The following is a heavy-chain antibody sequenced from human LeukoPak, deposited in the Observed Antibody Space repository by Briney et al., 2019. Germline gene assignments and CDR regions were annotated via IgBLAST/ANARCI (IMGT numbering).Heavy chain of an antibody. CDR1: GVSISSYY. Sequence: SETLSLTCTVSGVSISSYYWSWIRQPPGKGLEWIGYIDYRGITSYNPSLESRVTISVDTSKNQFSLRLSSMTAADTAVYYRTREYSSGWSGTGYWGQGTLVTVSS. J-gene: IGHJ4*02. CDR3: TREYSSGWSGTGY. V-gene: IGHV4-59*01. CDR2: IDYRGIT. D-gene: IGHD6-19*01.